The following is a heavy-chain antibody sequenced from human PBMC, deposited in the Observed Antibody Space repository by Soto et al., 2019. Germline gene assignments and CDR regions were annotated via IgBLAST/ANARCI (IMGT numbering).Heavy chain of an antibody. Sequence: SGDNFLIYWIGWVREMPGKGLEGVGRIDPSDSYTNYSPSFQGHVTISADKSISTAYLQWSSLKASDTAMYYCARHGVGCSGGSCYSPWYYYGMDVWGQGTTVTVSS. CDR2: IDPSDSYT. J-gene: IGHJ6*02. CDR3: ARHGVGCSGGSCYSPWYYYGMDV. CDR1: GDNFLIYW. D-gene: IGHD2-15*01. V-gene: IGHV5-10-1*01.